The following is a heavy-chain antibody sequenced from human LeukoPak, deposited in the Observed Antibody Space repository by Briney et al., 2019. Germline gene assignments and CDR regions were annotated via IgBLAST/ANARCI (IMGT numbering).Heavy chain of an antibody. Sequence: PSETLSLTCTVSGGSISSGSYYWSWIRQPAGKGLEWIGRIYTSGSTNYNPSLKSRVTISVDTPKNQFSLKLSSVPAADTAVYYCARSGGSNDFWSGYYGGYFDYWGQGTLVTVSS. J-gene: IGHJ4*02. CDR3: ARSGGSNDFWSGYYGGYFDY. V-gene: IGHV4-61*02. CDR2: IYTSGST. D-gene: IGHD3-3*01. CDR1: GGSISSGSYY.